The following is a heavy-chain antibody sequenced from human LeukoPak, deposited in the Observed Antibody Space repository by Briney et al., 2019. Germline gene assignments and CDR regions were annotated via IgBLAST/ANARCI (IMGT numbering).Heavy chain of an antibody. V-gene: IGHV3-23*01. CDR2: ISGSGGST. CDR3: AKVGYFSGRGYFDY. CDR1: GFTFSSYA. D-gene: IGHD3-22*01. J-gene: IGHJ4*02. Sequence: GGSLRLSCAASGFTFSSYAVSWVRQAPGKGLEWVSAISGSGGSTYYADSVKGRFTISRDNSKNTLYLQMNSLRAEDTAVYYCAKVGYFSGRGYFDYWGQGTLVTVSS.